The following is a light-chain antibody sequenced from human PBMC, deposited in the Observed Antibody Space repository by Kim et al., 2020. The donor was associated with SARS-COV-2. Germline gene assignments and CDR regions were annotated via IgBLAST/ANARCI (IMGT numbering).Light chain of an antibody. Sequence: DLTQPPSVSVSPGQTASITCSGDKLGDKYACWYQQKPGQSPVLVIYQDSKRPSGIPERFSGSNSGNTATLTISGTQAMDEADYYCQAWDSSTVVFGGGTKLTVL. J-gene: IGLJ2*01. CDR2: QDS. CDR3: QAWDSSTVV. V-gene: IGLV3-1*01. CDR1: KLGDKY.